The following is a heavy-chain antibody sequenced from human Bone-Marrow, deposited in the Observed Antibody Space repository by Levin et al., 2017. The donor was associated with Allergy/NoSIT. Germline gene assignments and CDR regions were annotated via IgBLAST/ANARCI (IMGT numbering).Heavy chain of an antibody. D-gene: IGHD3-10*01. CDR2: INHSGST. Sequence: PSETLSLTCAVYGRSSSAYYWSWIRQPPGKGLEWIGEINHSGSTNYNPSLKGRVTISVDTSKNQFSLKLSSVTAADTAVYYCASGVGEDYWGQGTLVTVSS. J-gene: IGHJ4*02. V-gene: IGHV4-34*01. CDR3: ASGVGEDY. CDR1: GRSSSAYY.